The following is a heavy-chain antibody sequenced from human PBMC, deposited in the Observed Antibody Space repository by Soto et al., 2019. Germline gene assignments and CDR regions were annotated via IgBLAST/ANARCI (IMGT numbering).Heavy chain of an antibody. CDR2: IYYSGNT. CDR3: ARGDNWNDADAFDI. CDR1: GGSISSSSYH. D-gene: IGHD1-20*01. J-gene: IGHJ3*02. V-gene: IGHV4-39*07. Sequence: SETLSLTCTVSGGSISSSSYHWGWIRQPPGKGLEWIGSIYYSGNTNYNPSLKSRVTISVDTSKNQFSLKLSSVTAADTAVYYCARGDNWNDADAFDIWGQGTMVTVSS.